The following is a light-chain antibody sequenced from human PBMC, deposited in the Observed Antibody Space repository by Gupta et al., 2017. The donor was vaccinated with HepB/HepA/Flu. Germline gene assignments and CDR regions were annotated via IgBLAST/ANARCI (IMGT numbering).Light chain of an antibody. V-gene: IGKV3-11*01. J-gene: IGKJ4*01. CDR2: DAF. CDR1: QSIFNY. CDR3: QQRNNWVT. Sequence: EIVLTQSPATLSLSPGERATLSCRASQSIFNYLAWYQQKPGQAPRLLIYDAFNRATGVPARFSGSGSGTDFTLTISRLEPEDSAVYYCQQRNNWVTFGGGTKVEI.